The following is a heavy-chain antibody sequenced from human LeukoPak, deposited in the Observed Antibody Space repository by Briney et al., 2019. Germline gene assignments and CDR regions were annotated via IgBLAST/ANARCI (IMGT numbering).Heavy chain of an antibody. CDR2: ISSSGSYI. CDR1: GFTFSIYS. Sequence: GGSLRLSCAASGFTFSIYSMDWVRQAPGKGLEWVSSISSSGSYIYYADSLKGRFTISRDNAKNSLYLQMNSLRAEDTAVYYCARDSRTLSSGWLDRFDPWGQGTLVTVSS. CDR3: ARDSRTLSSGWLDRFDP. J-gene: IGHJ5*02. D-gene: IGHD6-19*01. V-gene: IGHV3-21*01.